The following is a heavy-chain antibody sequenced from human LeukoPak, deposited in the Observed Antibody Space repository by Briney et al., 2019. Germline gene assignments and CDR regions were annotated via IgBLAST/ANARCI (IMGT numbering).Heavy chain of an antibody. D-gene: IGHD2-2*01. Sequence: SETLSLTCAVYGGSFSGYYWCWIRQPPGKGLGWGGEINDSGSTRYNPYLKSRVTISVDPPKHQLSLNLSSVTAADTAVYYCARVGGNVVLPAALGGDFDYWGQGTLVTVSS. CDR3: ARVGGNVVLPAALGGDFDY. CDR1: GGSFSGYY. CDR2: INDSGST. V-gene: IGHV4-34*01. J-gene: IGHJ4*02.